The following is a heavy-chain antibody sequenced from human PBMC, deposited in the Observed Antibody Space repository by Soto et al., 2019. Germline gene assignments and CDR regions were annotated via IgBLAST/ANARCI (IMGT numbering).Heavy chain of an antibody. D-gene: IGHD3-22*01. CDR1: GGSISSSSYY. V-gene: IGHV4-39*01. J-gene: IGHJ4*02. CDR2: IYYSGST. CDR3: AGAGKNFQRCGYFYFVF. Sequence: QMQLQESGPGLVKPSETLSLSCTVSGGSISSSSYYWGWIRQPPGKGLEWIGYIYYSGSTYVNPSLKRRDTLSRDASKRQFSLRVSAVTAADPAVYYWAGAGKNFQRCGYFYFVFCGQGTLDTVSS.